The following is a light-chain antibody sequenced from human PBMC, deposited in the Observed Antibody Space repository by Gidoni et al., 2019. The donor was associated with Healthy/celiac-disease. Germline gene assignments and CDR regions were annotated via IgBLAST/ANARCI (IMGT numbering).Light chain of an antibody. V-gene: IGLV3-1*01. J-gene: IGLJ2*01. CDR3: QAWDISTVV. CDR2: QDS. CDR1: KLGDKY. Sequence: SYELTQPPSVSVSPGQTASITCSGDKLGDKYACWYQQKPGQSPVLVIYQDSKRPSGIPERFSRSNSGNTATLTILGTQAMDAADYYCQAWDISTVVFGGGTKLTVL.